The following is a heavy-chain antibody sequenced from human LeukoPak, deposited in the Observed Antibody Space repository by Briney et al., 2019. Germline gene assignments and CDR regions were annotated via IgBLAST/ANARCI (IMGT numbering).Heavy chain of an antibody. CDR2: INHRGST. J-gene: IGHJ2*01. D-gene: IGHD4-17*01. CDR1: GGSFSGYY. V-gene: IGHV4-34*01. CDR3: AGYGEYWDWYFDL. Sequence: SETLSLTCAVYGGSFSGYYWSWIRQSPGKGLEWIGEINHRGSTNYNPSLKRRVTISVDTSKNQFSLKLSSVTAADTAVYYCAGYGEYWDWYFDLWGRGTPVTVSP.